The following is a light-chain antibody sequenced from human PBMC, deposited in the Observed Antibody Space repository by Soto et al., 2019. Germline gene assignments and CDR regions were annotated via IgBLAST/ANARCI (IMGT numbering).Light chain of an antibody. CDR3: SSYSTISNLV. Sequence: QSALTQPASVSGSPGQSITISCSGTNTDVGAYDYVSWYQQHPGKAPKLILYDVINRPSGVSDRFSGSKSGNTASLTISGLPAEDEAEYFCSSYSTISNLVFGTGTKLTVL. J-gene: IGLJ1*01. V-gene: IGLV2-14*03. CDR1: NTDVGAYDY. CDR2: DVI.